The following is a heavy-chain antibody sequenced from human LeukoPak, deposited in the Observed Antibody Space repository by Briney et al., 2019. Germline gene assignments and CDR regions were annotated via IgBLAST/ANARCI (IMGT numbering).Heavy chain of an antibody. V-gene: IGHV1-18*01. D-gene: IGHD2-21*02. CDR1: GYTFSSYG. J-gene: IGHJ3*02. Sequence: ASVKVSCKASGYTFSSYGISWVRQAPGQGLEWMGWISADNGNTNYAQKLQGRVTMTTDTSTSTAYMELRSLRSDDTAVYYCARTGTYCGGDCYRAFDIWGQGTMVTVSS. CDR3: ARTGTYCGGDCYRAFDI. CDR2: ISADNGNT.